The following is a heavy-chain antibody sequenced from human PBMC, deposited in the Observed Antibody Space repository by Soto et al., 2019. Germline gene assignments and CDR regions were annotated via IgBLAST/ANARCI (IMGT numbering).Heavy chain of an antibody. Sequence: SETLSLTCTVSGGSISSYYWSWIRQPPGKGLEWIGYIYYSGSTNYNPSLKSRVTISVDTSKNQFSLKLSSVNAADTAVYYCARDGDGVPAARSNYYYYYGMDVWGQGTTVTVSS. D-gene: IGHD2-2*01. CDR3: ARDGDGVPAARSNYYYYYGMDV. CDR2: IYYSGST. J-gene: IGHJ6*02. CDR1: GGSISSYY. V-gene: IGHV4-59*01.